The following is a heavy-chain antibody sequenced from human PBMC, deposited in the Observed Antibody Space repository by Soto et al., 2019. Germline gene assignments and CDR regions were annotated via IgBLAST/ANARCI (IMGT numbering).Heavy chain of an antibody. V-gene: IGHV1-3*01. CDR3: ASSSGSYWQLDY. J-gene: IGHJ4*02. D-gene: IGHD1-26*01. CDR2: VNAGNGNT. Sequence: QVQLVQSGAEVKKPGASVKVSCKASGYTFTSYAMHWVRQAPGQRLEWMGCVNAGNGNTKYSQKCQGRVTVTRDTSASTAYMELSSLRSEDTAVYYCASSSGSYWQLDYWGQGTLVTVSS. CDR1: GYTFTSYA.